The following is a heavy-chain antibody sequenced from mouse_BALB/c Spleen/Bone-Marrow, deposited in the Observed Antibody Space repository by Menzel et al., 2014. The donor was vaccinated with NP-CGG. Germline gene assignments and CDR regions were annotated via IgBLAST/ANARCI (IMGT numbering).Heavy chain of an antibody. CDR3: ARDENYDIYWYFDV. V-gene: IGHV7-3*02. D-gene: IGHD1-1*01. J-gene: IGHJ1*01. CDR1: GFTFTDYY. CDR2: IRNKPNGYTT. Sequence: DVKLVESGGGLVQPGGSLRLSCATSGFTFTDYYMSWVRQTPGKALEWLGFIRNKPNGYTTDYSVSVKGRFTISRDNSQSILYLQMNTLRAEDSATYYCARDENYDIYWYFDVWGAGTTVTVSS.